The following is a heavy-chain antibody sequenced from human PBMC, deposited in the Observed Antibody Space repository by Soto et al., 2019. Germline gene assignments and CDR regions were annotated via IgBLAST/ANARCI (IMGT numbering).Heavy chain of an antibody. D-gene: IGHD5-12*01. CDR1: GGSISSGDYY. CDR3: ARAVDIVANTFDP. V-gene: IGHV4-30-4*01. Sequence: SETLSLTCTVSGGSISSGDYYWSWIRQPPGKGLEWIGYIYYSGSTYYNPSLKSRVTISVDTSKNQFSLKLSSVTAADTAVYYCARAVDIVANTFDPWGQGTLVTVSS. J-gene: IGHJ5*02. CDR2: IYYSGST.